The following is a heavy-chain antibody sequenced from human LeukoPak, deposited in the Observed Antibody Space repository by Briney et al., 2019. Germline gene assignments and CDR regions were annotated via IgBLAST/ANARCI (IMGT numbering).Heavy chain of an antibody. CDR1: GYTFTSYG. CDR2: ISAYSGNT. D-gene: IGHD1-1*01. J-gene: IGHJ6*03. CDR3: ARADGTTGEYYYYYMDV. V-gene: IGHV1-18*01. Sequence: ASVKVSCKASGYTFTSYGISWVRQAPGHGLEWMGWISAYSGNTNYAQKLQDKVIMTTDTSTSTAYMELRSLRSDDTAVYYCARADGTTGEYYYYYMDVWGKGTMVTVSS.